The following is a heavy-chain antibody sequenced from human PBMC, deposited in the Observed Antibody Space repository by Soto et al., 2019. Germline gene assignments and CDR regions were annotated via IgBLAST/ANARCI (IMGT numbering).Heavy chain of an antibody. CDR3: AKVGATGWDAFAI. CDR1: GFTFSSYA. D-gene: IGHD1-26*01. J-gene: IGHJ3*02. Sequence: EVQLLESGGGLVHPGGSLRLSCASSGFTFSSYAMSWVRQAPGKGLEWDSAISGSGGSTYYADSVKGRFTISRDNSKTTLYLQMNGLRAEDTAVYYCAKVGATGWDAFAICGQGTMVSVSS. V-gene: IGHV3-23*01. CDR2: ISGSGGST.